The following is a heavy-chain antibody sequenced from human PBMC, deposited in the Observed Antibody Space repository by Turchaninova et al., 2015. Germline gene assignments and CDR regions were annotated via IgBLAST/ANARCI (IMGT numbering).Heavy chain of an antibody. CDR1: GGSITNYNW. CDR3: VRSTYYDFWSPDY. D-gene: IGHD3-3*01. Sequence: QVQLQESGPGLVKPSETLSLTCGFTGGSITNYNWWNWVRQPPGKGPDWIGEIYHTGTTTYNPSLKSRVTISVDKSENQFSLKLNSVTAADTAVYYCVRSTYYDFWSPDYWGQGTLVTVHS. J-gene: IGHJ4*02. CDR2: IYHTGTT. V-gene: IGHV4/OR15-8*01.